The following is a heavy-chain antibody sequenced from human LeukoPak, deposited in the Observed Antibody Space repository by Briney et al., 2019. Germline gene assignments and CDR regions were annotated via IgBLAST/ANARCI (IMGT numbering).Heavy chain of an antibody. CDR1: GFTFSSYS. CDR3: ARDFTGATVTTSDY. Sequence: GWSLRLSCAASGFTFSSYSMNWVRQAPGKGLEWVSSISSSSSYIYYADSVKGRFTISRDNAKNSLYLQMNSLRAEDTAVYYCARDFTGATVTTSDYWGQGTLVTVSS. V-gene: IGHV3-21*01. CDR2: ISSSSSYI. D-gene: IGHD4-17*01. J-gene: IGHJ4*02.